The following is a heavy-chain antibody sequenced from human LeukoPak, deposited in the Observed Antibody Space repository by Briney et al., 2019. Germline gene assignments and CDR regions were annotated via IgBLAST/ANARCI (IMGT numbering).Heavy chain of an antibody. CDR3: ARDRGIDY. CDR2: ISRSGDYI. Sequence: PGGSLRLSCAASGFTFSTYAMSWVRQAPGKGLEWVSSISRSGDYIYYTDSVKGRFTMSRDNAKNSLYLQMNSLRAEDTAVYYCARDRGIDYWGQGTLVTVSS. J-gene: IGHJ4*02. D-gene: IGHD3-10*01. V-gene: IGHV3-21*01. CDR1: GFTFSTYA.